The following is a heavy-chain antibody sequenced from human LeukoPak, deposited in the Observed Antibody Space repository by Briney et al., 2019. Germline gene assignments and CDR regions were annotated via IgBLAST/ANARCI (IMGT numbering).Heavy chain of an antibody. CDR1: GFIFRNYA. Sequence: PGGSLRLSCVASGFIFRNYAMSWVRQAPGKGLEWVSAISGSGGSTYYADSVKGRFTISRDNSKNTLYLQMNSLRAEDTAVYYRAKDSVSSWTNPFDYWGQGTLVTVSS. J-gene: IGHJ4*02. CDR2: ISGSGGST. V-gene: IGHV3-23*01. D-gene: IGHD6-13*01. CDR3: AKDSVSSWTNPFDY.